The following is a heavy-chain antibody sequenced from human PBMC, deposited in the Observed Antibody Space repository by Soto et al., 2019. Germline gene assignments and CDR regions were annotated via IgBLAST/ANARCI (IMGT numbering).Heavy chain of an antibody. V-gene: IGHV3-48*01. CDR3: AREGWPFDY. J-gene: IGHJ4*02. CDR1: GFTFSSYS. Sequence: GGSLRLSCAASGFTFSSYSMHWVRQAPGKGLEWVSYISSSSSTIYYADSVKGRFTISRDNAKNSLYLQMNSLRTEDTAVHYCAREGWPFDYWGQGTLVTVSS. CDR2: ISSSSSTI.